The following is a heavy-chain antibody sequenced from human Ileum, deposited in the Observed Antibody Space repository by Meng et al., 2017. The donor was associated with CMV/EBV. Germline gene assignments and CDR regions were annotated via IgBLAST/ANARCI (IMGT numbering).Heavy chain of an antibody. V-gene: IGHV3-15*07. Sequence: FTFSNAWMNWVRQTPGKGLEWVGRIKREVDGATTDYAAPVKGRFTISRDDSKDTLYLQMNSLITEDTGVYYCTTEHCGNNCYPRGGRWGQGTLVTVSS. CDR3: TTEHCGNNCYPRGGR. D-gene: IGHD2-21*02. CDR2: IKREVDGATT. CDR1: FTFSNAW. J-gene: IGHJ4*02.